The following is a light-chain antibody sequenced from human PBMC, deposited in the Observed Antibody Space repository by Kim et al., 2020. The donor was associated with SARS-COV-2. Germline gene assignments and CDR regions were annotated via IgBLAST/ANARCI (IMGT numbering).Light chain of an antibody. V-gene: IGKV4-1*01. CDR3: QQYYSTPRT. CDR1: QSVLYSSNNKNY. CDR2: WAS. J-gene: IGKJ4*01. Sequence: DIVMTQSPDSLAVSLGERATIHCKSSQSVLYSSNNKNYFGWYQQKPGQAPKLLIYWASTRESGVPDRFSGSGSGTDFTLTISSLQAEDVAVYYCQQYYSTPRTFGGGTKVDIK.